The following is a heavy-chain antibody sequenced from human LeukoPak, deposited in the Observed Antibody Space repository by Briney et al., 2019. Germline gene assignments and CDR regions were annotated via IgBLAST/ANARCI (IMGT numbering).Heavy chain of an antibody. CDR1: GYTFTSYA. J-gene: IGHJ4*02. CDR3: ARDSGSGNNDY. V-gene: IGHV1-3*01. CDR2: INAGNGNT. Sequence: ASVKVSCKASGYTFTSYAMHWVRQAPGQRLEWMGWINAGNGNTKYSQKFQGRVTITRDTSASTAYMELSSLRSEDAAVYYCARDSGSGNNDYWGQGTLVTVSS. D-gene: IGHD1-26*01.